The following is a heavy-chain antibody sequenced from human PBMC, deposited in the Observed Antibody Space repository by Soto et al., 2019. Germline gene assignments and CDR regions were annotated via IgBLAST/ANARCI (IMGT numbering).Heavy chain of an antibody. CDR1: GGSISSYY. Sequence: QVQLQESGPGLVKPAETLSLTCTVSGGSISSYYWSWIRQPPGKGLEWIGYIYYRGSTNYNPSLKSRVTMSVDMSKNQFSLKLSSVTAADTAVYYCARDSAAWGRYFDYWGQGTLVTVSS. CDR3: ARDSAAWGRYFDY. J-gene: IGHJ4*02. V-gene: IGHV4-59*01. CDR2: IYYRGST. D-gene: IGHD3-16*01.